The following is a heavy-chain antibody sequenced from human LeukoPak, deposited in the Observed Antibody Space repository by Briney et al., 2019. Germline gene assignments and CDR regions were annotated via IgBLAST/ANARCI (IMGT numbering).Heavy chain of an antibody. V-gene: IGHV3-23*01. J-gene: IGHJ4*02. CDR2: ISGSGGST. CDR1: GFTFSSYG. Sequence: GGSLRLSCAASGFTFSSYGMSWVRQAPGKGLEWVSAISGSGGSTYYADSVKGRFTISRDNSKNTLYLQMNSLRAEDTAVYYCAKHQYYYDSSGYYYYFDYWGQGTLVTVSS. CDR3: AKHQYYYDSSGYYYYFDY. D-gene: IGHD3-22*01.